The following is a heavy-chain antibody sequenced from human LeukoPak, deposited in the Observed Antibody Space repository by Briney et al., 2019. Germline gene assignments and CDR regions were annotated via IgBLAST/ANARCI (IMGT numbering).Heavy chain of an antibody. J-gene: IGHJ6*03. CDR2: ISSSSSYI. Sequence: GGSLRLSCAASGFTFSSYSMNWVRQAPGKGLEWVSSISSSSSYIYYADSVKGRFTISRDNAKNSLYLQMNSLRAEDTAVYYCARTYYDFWSGWTNYYYYYMDVWGKGTTVTGSS. V-gene: IGHV3-21*01. CDR3: ARTYYDFWSGWTNYYYYYMDV. CDR1: GFTFSSYS. D-gene: IGHD3-3*01.